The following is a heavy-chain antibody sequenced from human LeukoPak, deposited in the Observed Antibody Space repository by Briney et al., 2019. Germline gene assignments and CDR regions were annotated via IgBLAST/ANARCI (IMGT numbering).Heavy chain of an antibody. CDR3: ATLGATSFDY. CDR2: IVPNSGGT. J-gene: IGHJ4*02. V-gene: IGHV1-2*02. Sequence: ASVKVSCKTSGYTFTDYYIHWVRQAPGQGLEWMGWIVPNSGGTKYAQKFQGRVTMTRDTSISTAYMELSRLRYSDTAVYYCATLGATSFDYWGQGALVTVSS. CDR1: GYTFTDYY. D-gene: IGHD1-26*01.